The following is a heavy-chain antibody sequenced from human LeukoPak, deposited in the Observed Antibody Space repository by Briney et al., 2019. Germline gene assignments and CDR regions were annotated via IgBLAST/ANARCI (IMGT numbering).Heavy chain of an antibody. J-gene: IGHJ4*02. CDR3: AKDAVAGTVSHFDY. V-gene: IGHV3-30*04. Sequence: GGSLRLSCAASGFTFSSYAMHWARQAPGKGLEWVAVISYDGSNKYYADSVKGRFTISRDNSKNTLYLQMNSLRAEDTAVYYCAKDAVAGTVSHFDYWGQGTLVTVSS. CDR1: GFTFSSYA. CDR2: ISYDGSNK. D-gene: IGHD6-19*01.